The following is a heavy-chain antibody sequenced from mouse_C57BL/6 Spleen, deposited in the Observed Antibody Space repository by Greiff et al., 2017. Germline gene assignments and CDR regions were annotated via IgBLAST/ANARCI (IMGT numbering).Heavy chain of an antibody. D-gene: IGHD1-1*01. CDR2: IDPETGGT. CDR1: GYTFTDYE. V-gene: IGHV1-15*01. CDR3: TRGGGSSYTWFAY. J-gene: IGHJ3*01. Sequence: VQLQQSGAELVRPGASVTLSCKASGYTFTDYEMHWVKQTPVHGLEWIGAIDPETGGTAYNQKFKGKAILTADKSSSTAYMELRSLTSEDSAVYYCTRGGGSSYTWFAYWGQGTLVTVSA.